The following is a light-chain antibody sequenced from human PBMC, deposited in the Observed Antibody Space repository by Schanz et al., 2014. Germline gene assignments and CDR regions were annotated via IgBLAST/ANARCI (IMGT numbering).Light chain of an antibody. CDR2: KAS. Sequence: DIQMTQSPSTLSASVGDRVTITCRASQSISVWLAWYQQKPGKAPKLLIYKASSLESGVPSRFSGSGSGTEFSLTISSLQPDDFATYHCQHETFGQGTKLEIK. V-gene: IGKV1-5*03. CDR3: QHET. CDR1: QSISVW. J-gene: IGKJ2*01.